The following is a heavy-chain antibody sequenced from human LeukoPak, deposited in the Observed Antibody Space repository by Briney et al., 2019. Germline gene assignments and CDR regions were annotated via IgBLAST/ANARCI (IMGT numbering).Heavy chain of an antibody. CDR1: GGSIGNSDYY. J-gene: IGHJ4*01. CDR3: ARQLPTAAADTRGYFDY. D-gene: IGHD6-25*01. CDR2: IFFGGST. V-gene: IGHV4-39*01. Sequence: SETLSLTCSVSGGSIGNSDYYWGWIRQAPGKGLEWIGSIFFGGSTHYNPSLKSRATISVDTSKNQFSLKLTSVTAADAAMYYCARQLPTAAADTRGYFDYWGQGTVVTVSS.